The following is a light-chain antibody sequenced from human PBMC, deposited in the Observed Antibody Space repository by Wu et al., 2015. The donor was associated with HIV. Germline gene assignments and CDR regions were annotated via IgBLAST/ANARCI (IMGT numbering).Light chain of an antibody. J-gene: IGKJ2*01. Sequence: EIVLTQSPVTLSLSPGERATLSCRANQILGRFLAWYQQKPGQSPRLLIYDTSTRATGVPARFSGSASGTDFTLTINRLEPEDFAVYFCQQCGVSPFTFGQGTKLEIK. CDR2: DTS. V-gene: IGKV3-11*01. CDR1: QILGRF. CDR3: QQCGVSPFT.